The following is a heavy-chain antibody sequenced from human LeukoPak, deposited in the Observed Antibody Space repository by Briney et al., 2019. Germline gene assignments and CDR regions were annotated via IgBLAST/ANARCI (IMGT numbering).Heavy chain of an antibody. J-gene: IGHJ4*02. CDR1: GFTFSNYD. V-gene: IGHV3-23*01. D-gene: IGHD3-10*01. CDR3: AGRYGSGTTFFDY. Sequence: GGSLRLSCAASGFTFSNYDMSWVRQAPGKGLEWVSAISDSAGSTYYADSVKGRFTISRDNSKNTLHLQMNSLRVEDTAVYYCAGRYGSGTTFFDYWGQGTLVTVSS. CDR2: ISDSAGST.